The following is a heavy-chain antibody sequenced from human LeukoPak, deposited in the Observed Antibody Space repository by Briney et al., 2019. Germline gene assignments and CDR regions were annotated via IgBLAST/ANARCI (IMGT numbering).Heavy chain of an antibody. CDR2: ISDSGKTI. Sequence: GGSLRLSCAASGFTFSGYEMNWVRQAPGRGLEWVSYISDSGKTIYYADSVKGRFTISRDNSKNTVYLQMNSLRAEDTAVYYCARYYYDSSGYPYYFDYWGQGTLVTVSS. CDR3: ARYYYDSSGYPYYFDY. J-gene: IGHJ4*02. V-gene: IGHV3-48*03. CDR1: GFTFSGYE. D-gene: IGHD3-22*01.